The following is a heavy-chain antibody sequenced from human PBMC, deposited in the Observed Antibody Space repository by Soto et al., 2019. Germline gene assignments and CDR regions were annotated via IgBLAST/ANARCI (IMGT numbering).Heavy chain of an antibody. Sequence: QVQLVESGGGVVQPGRSLRLSCAASGFTFSSYAMHWVRQAPGKGLEWVAVISYDGSNKYYADSVKGRFTISRDNSKNTLYLQMNRLRTEDKAVYYCARDRLRYNWNDFPYYYYGMDVWGQGTTVTVSS. J-gene: IGHJ6*02. V-gene: IGHV3-30-3*01. CDR3: ARDRLRYNWNDFPYYYYGMDV. CDR2: ISYDGSNK. D-gene: IGHD1-1*01. CDR1: GFTFSSYA.